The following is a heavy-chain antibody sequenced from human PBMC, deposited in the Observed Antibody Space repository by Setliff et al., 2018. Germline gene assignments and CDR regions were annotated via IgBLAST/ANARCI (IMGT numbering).Heavy chain of an antibody. CDR2: INPSGGLT. Sequence: GASVKVSCKASGYTLSKYYMHWVRQAPGQGLEWMGIINPSGGLTKYAQKFQGRVTMTSDTSTNTANMELRSLRSDDTAVYYCATSWGATPSDYWGQGTLVTAPQ. D-gene: IGHD1-26*01. J-gene: IGHJ4*02. V-gene: IGHV1-46*01. CDR1: GYTLSKYY. CDR3: ATSWGATPSDY.